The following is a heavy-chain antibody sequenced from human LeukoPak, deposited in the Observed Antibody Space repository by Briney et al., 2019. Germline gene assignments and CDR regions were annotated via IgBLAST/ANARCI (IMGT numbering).Heavy chain of an antibody. V-gene: IGHV3-9*01. D-gene: IGHD3-22*01. CDR2: ISWNSGSI. CDR1: GVTFDDYA. J-gene: IGHJ4*02. CDR3: AKDMGYDSSGNSIDY. Sequence: PGGSLRLSCAASGVTFDDYAMHWVRQAPGKGLEWVSGISWNSGSIGYADSMKGRFTISRDNAKNSLYLQMNSLRAEDTALYYCAKDMGYDSSGNSIDYWGQGTLVTVSS.